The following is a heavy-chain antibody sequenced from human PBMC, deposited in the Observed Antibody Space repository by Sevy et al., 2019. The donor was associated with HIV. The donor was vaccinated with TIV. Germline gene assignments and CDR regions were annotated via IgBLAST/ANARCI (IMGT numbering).Heavy chain of an antibody. CDR2: IGSSSSYI. CDR3: ARGRERSYDFWSGYQSSFDY. V-gene: IGHV3-21*01. Sequence: GGSLRLSCAASGFTFSSYSMNWVRQAPGKGLEWVSSIGSSSSYIYYADSVKGRFTISRDNAKNSLYLQMNSLRAEDTAVYYCARGRERSYDFWSGYQSSFDYWGQGTLVTVSS. D-gene: IGHD3-3*01. J-gene: IGHJ4*02. CDR1: GFTFSSYS.